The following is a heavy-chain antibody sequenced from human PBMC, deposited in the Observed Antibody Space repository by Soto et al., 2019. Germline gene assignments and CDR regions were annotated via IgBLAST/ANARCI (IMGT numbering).Heavy chain of an antibody. CDR2: IVPSVDTT. CDR3: ARCPQPPDTADPYAVDV. D-gene: IGHD5-18*01. Sequence: QVQLVQSGTEVKKPGASVKVSCKASGGTFSRSGFHWVRQAPGQGLEWMGMIVPSVDTTNYAQKFQARVTISADQFTSTVYMELRSLRTEDTAVYYCARCPQPPDTADPYAVDVWGQGTRVIVSS. J-gene: IGHJ6*02. CDR1: GGTFSRSG. V-gene: IGHV1-69*18.